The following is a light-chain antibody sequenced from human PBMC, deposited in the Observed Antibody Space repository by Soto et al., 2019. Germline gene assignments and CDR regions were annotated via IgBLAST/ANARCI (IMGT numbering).Light chain of an antibody. V-gene: IGKV3-15*01. J-gene: IGKJ1*01. CDR3: QQSGA. Sequence: EIVMTQSPATLSVSPGERATLSCRASQSVSSNLAWYQQKPGQAPRLLIYGASTRATGIPARFSGSGSGTEFTLTISSLQSEDFAVYHCQQSGAFGQGTKVEIK. CDR1: QSVSSN. CDR2: GAS.